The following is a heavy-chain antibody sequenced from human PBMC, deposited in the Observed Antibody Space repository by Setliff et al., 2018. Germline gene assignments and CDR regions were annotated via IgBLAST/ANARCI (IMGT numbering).Heavy chain of an antibody. CDR3: ARGSLLTGRAD. D-gene: IGHD1-20*01. CDR2: TYYTGST. CDR1: GASISSYY. Sequence: SETLSLTCTVSGASISSYYWSWIRQSPGKGLEWIGDTYYTGSTNYNPSLNSRVTISIDTSQNQFSLKLSSVTAADSAVYYCARGSLLTGRADWGQGTVVTVSS. V-gene: IGHV4-59*08. J-gene: IGHJ1*01.